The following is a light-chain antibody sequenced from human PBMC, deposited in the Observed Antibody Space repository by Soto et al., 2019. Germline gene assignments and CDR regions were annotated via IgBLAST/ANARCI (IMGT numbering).Light chain of an antibody. V-gene: IGKV1-39*01. CDR1: QSISSY. CDR2: AAS. J-gene: IGKJ1*01. Sequence: SQMTQSPSSLSASVGDRVTITCRASQSISSYLNWYQQKPGKAPKLLIYAASSLQSEVPSRFSGSGSGTDFTLTISRLQPEDFATYYCQQSYSTPRTVGQGTKVDIK. CDR3: QQSYSTPRT.